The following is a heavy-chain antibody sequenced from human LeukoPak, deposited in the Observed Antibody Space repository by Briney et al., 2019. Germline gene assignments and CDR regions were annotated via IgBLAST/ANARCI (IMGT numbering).Heavy chain of an antibody. CDR2: IKQDGSEK. Sequence: GGSLRLSCAASGFPFSSYWMSWVRQAPGKGLEWVANIKQDGSEKYYVDSVKGRFTISRDNAKNSLYLQMNSLRAEDTAVYYCASGVTHFDYWGQGTLVTVSS. D-gene: IGHD5-18*01. J-gene: IGHJ4*02. CDR3: ASGVTHFDY. V-gene: IGHV3-7*01. CDR1: GFPFSSYW.